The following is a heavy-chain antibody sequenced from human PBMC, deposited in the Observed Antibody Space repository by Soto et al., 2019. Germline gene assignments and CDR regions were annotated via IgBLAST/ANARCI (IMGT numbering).Heavy chain of an antibody. J-gene: IGHJ4*02. Sequence: ASVKVSCKASGYTFTSYGISWVRQAPGQGLEWMGWISAYNGNTNYAQKLQGRVTVTEDSSTGTAYMELRSLTSEDTAVYYCTAVTIFDTNGYTFDYWGQGTLVTVSS. CDR2: ISAYNGNT. CDR3: TAVTIFDTNGYTFDY. CDR1: GYTFTSYG. D-gene: IGHD2-8*01. V-gene: IGHV1-18*01.